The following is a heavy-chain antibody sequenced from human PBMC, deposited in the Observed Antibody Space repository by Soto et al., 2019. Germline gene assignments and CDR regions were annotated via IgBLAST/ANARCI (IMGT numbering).Heavy chain of an antibody. CDR1: GFTFGDYA. V-gene: IGHV3-49*03. J-gene: IGHJ4*02. CDR3: TRGNYDILTGYTNPHDY. D-gene: IGHD3-9*01. CDR2: IRSKAYGGTT. Sequence: GGSLRLSCTASGFTFGDYAMSWFRQAPGKGLEWVGFIRSKAYGGTTEYAASVKGRFTISRDDSKSIAYLQMNSLKTEDTAVYYCTRGNYDILTGYTNPHDYWGQGTLVTVSS.